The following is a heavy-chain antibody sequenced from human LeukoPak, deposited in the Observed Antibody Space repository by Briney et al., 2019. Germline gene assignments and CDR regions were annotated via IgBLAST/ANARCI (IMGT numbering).Heavy chain of an antibody. CDR2: IIPILGIA. D-gene: IGHD2-2*01. J-gene: IGHJ4*02. V-gene: IGHV1-69*02. CDR3: ARGPFYCSSTSCFPYFDY. Sequence: SVKVSCKASGGTFSSYTISWVRQAPGQGLEWMGRIIPILGIANYAQKFQGRVTITADKSTSTAYMELSRLRSDDTAVYYCARGPFYCSSTSCFPYFDYWGQGTLVTVSS. CDR1: GGTFSSYT.